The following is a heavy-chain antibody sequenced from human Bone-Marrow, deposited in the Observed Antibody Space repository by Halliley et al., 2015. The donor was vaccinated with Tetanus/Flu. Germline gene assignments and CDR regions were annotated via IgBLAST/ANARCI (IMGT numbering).Heavy chain of an antibody. J-gene: IGHJ4*02. CDR2: VRAKRDNYET. CDR3: SRQTISCHDY. V-gene: IGHV3-73*01. D-gene: IGHD6-6*01. Sequence: GWVGHVRAKRDNYETAYGASVRGRFTISRDDSKRRVYLHMSSLKTEDTAVYYCSRQTISCHDYWGQGTLVTVSS.